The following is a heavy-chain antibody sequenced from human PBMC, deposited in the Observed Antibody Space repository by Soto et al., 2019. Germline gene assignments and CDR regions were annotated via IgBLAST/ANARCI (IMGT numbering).Heavy chain of an antibody. V-gene: IGHV4-61*08. D-gene: IGHD4-17*01. CDR2: VYSTGTT. CDR1: GDSVSSSDFY. J-gene: IGHJ4*02. Sequence: QVLLRESGPGLVKPSETLALTCAVSGDSVSSSDFYWTWIRQPPGKPLEWIGYVYSTGTTNYSPSLKSRVDMSVDTSENQFSLKVRSVTAADAAVYFCARAGGTTVTGLWHFDSWGQGTLVTVSS. CDR3: ARAGGTTVTGLWHFDS.